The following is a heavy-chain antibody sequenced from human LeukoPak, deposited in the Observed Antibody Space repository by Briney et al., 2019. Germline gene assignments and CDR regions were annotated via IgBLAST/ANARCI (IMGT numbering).Heavy chain of an antibody. Sequence: KSSETLSLTCTVSGGSISSGDYYWSWIRQHPGKGLEWIGYVYYSGSTYYNPSLKSRVTISVDTSKNQFSLKLSSLTAADTAVYYCARGGGYSGYETTDYWGQGALVTVSS. D-gene: IGHD5-12*01. J-gene: IGHJ4*02. CDR1: GGSISSGDYY. V-gene: IGHV4-31*03. CDR3: ARGGGYSGYETTDY. CDR2: VYYSGST.